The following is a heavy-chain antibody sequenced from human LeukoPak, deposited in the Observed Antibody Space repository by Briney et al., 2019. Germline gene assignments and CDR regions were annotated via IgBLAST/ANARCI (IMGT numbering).Heavy chain of an antibody. V-gene: IGHV1-8*03. CDR3: ARDRHVSRAFDI. CDR1: GYTFTSYD. CDR2: MNPNSGNT. D-gene: IGHD5/OR15-5a*01. Sequence: ASVKVSCKASGYTFTSYDINWVRQATGQGLECMGWMNPNSGNTGYAQKFQGRVTITRNTSISTAYMELSSLRSEDTAVYYCARDRHVSRAFDIWGQGTMVTVSS. J-gene: IGHJ3*02.